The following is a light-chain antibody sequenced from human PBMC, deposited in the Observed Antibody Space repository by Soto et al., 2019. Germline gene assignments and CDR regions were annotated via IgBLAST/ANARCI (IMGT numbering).Light chain of an antibody. Sequence: DIQMTQSPSTLSASVGDTVSITCRASQNINSWLAWYQQKPGKAPKLLIYGASNLESGVPSRFSGSGSGTEFTLTISSLQPDDFATYYCQQHQSYYTFGRGTKLEIK. CDR2: GAS. V-gene: IGKV1-5*01. CDR3: QQHQSYYT. CDR1: QNINSW. J-gene: IGKJ2*01.